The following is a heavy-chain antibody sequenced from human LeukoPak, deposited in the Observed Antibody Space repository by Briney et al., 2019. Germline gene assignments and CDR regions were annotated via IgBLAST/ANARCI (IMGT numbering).Heavy chain of an antibody. J-gene: IGHJ4*02. Sequence: SETLSLTCTVSGGSINKYYWSWIRQSPGKGLEWLGYVHDSAGTIYNPSLKSRVTISVGTSKTQFSLKVTPVTTADTAVYYCAKGRKDFDTNLGPFDSWGQGILVTVSS. CDR1: GGSINKYY. D-gene: IGHD3-9*01. CDR3: AKGRKDFDTNLGPFDS. V-gene: IGHV4-59*01. CDR2: VHDSAGT.